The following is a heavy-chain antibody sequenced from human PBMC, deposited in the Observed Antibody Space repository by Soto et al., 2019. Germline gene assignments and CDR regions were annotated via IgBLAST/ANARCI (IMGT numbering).Heavy chain of an antibody. CDR3: ARTVTTGPFFDF. CDR1: GGSISKNGYS. Sequence: QLHLQESGSGLVKPSQTLSLTCAVSGGSISKNGYSWSWIRQPPRKGLEWIGYIYLTGSPSYNPPLKSRVSVSVDRSNNRVSLNLRSVTAADTAVYYCARTVTTGPFFDFWGQGTLVTVSS. J-gene: IGHJ4*02. D-gene: IGHD4-17*01. V-gene: IGHV4-30-2*01. CDR2: IYLTGSP.